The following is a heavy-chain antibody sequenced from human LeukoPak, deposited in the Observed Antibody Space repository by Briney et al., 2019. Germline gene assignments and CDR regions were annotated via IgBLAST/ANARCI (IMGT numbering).Heavy chain of an antibody. D-gene: IGHD2-15*01. V-gene: IGHV1-8*01. Sequence: ASVKVSCKASGYTFTSYDINWVRQATGQGLEWMGWMNPNSGNTGYAQKFQGRVTMTRNTSISTAYMELSSLRSEDTAMYYCARGGVVVAASQFDYWGQGTLVTVSS. J-gene: IGHJ4*02. CDR2: MNPNSGNT. CDR1: GYTFTSYD. CDR3: ARGGVVVAASQFDY.